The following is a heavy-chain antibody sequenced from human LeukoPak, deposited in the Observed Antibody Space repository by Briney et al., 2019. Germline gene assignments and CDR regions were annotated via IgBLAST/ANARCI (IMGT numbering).Heavy chain of an antibody. CDR3: ARSAHSILLDAFDI. CDR1: GYTFTSYD. Sequence: RASVKVSCKASGYTFTSYDINWVRQATGQGLEWMGWMNPNSGNTGYAQKFQGRVTITRNTSISTAYMELSSLRSEDTAVYYCARSAHSILLDAFDIWGQGTMVTVSS. CDR2: MNPNSGNT. V-gene: IGHV1-8*03. D-gene: IGHD3-3*01. J-gene: IGHJ3*02.